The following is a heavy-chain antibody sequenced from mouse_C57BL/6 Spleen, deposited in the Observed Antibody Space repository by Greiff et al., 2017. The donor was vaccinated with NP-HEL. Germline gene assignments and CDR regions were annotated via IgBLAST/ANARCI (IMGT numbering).Heavy chain of an antibody. CDR1: GYAFTNYL. CDR2: INPGSGGT. D-gene: IGHD1-1*01. CDR3: ARHGSSYYFDY. Sequence: VQRVESGAELVRPGTSVKVSCKASGYAFTNYLIEWVKQRPGQGLEWIGVINPGSGGTNYNEKFKGKATLTADKSSSTAYMQLSSLTSEDSAVYFCARHGSSYYFDYWGQGTTLTVSS. V-gene: IGHV1-54*01. J-gene: IGHJ2*01.